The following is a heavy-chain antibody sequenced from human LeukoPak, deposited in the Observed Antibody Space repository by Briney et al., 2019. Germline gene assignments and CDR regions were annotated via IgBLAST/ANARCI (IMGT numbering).Heavy chain of an antibody. Sequence: ASVKVSCKASGYTFTSYDINWVRQATGQGLEWMGWRNPNSGNTGYAQKFQGRVTMTRNTSISTAYMELSSLRSEDTAVYYCAIAIPVPVEGDACDIWGQGTMVTVSS. D-gene: IGHD2-2*01. J-gene: IGHJ3*02. CDR3: AIAIPVPVEGDACDI. CDR1: GYTFTSYD. V-gene: IGHV1-8*01. CDR2: RNPNSGNT.